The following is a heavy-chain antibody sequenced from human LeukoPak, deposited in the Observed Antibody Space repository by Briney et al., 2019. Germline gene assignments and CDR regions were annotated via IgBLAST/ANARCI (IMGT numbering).Heavy chain of an antibody. J-gene: IGHJ4*02. CDR1: GYGFSTYW. CDR3: ARQDGNAYFYFDF. CDR2: IYPSDSDT. Sequence: GESLKISCKASGYGFSTYWIAWVRQMPGKGLEWMGIIYPSDSDTRYSPSFQGQVTISADKSISTAYLQWSSLKASDTAIYYCARQDGNAYFYFDFWGQGTLVTVSS. D-gene: IGHD2-2*01. V-gene: IGHV5-51*01.